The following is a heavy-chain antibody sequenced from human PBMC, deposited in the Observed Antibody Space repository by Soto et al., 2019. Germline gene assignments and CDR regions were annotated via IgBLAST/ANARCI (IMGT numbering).Heavy chain of an antibody. D-gene: IGHD2-21*02. CDR2: INHSGST. J-gene: IGHJ3*02. V-gene: IGHV4-34*01. Sequence: SETLSLTCAVYGGSFSGYYWSWIRQPPGKGLEWIGEINHSGSTNYNPSLKSRVTISVDTSKNQFSLKLSSVTAADTAVYYCARGVVVVTALSSFDIWGQGTMVT. CDR1: GGSFSGYY. CDR3: ARGVVVVTALSSFDI.